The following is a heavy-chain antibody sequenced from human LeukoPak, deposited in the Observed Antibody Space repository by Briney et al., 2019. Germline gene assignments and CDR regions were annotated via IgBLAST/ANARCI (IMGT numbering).Heavy chain of an antibody. CDR2: IYHSGST. Sequence: SQTLSLTCDVSGGSISSGGYSWSWIRQPPGKGLEWIGYIYHSGSTYYNPSLKSRVTISVDRSKNQFSLKLSSVTAADTAVYYCARAGDRSSTSWLAFDYWGQGTLVTVSS. CDR3: ARAGDRSSTSWLAFDY. J-gene: IGHJ4*02. V-gene: IGHV4-30-2*01. D-gene: IGHD2-2*01. CDR1: GGSISSGGYS.